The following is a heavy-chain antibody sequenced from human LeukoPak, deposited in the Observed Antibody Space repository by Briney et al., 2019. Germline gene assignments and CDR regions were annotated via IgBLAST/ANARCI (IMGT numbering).Heavy chain of an antibody. J-gene: IGHJ4*02. Sequence: ASVKVSCKASGFTFTDYYIHWLRQAPGQGLEWMGWMRPYNGDTFYAQRLQGRVTLTTDSSTNTAYMELRSLRAVDTAVYYCARGGTNYFDNWGQGTLVTVSS. D-gene: IGHD3-16*01. V-gene: IGHV1-18*04. CDR1: GFTFTDYY. CDR3: ARGGTNYFDN. CDR2: MRPYNGDT.